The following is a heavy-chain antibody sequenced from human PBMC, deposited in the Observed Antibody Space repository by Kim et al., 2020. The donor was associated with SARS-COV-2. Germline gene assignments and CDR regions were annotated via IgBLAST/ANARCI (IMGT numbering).Heavy chain of an antibody. V-gene: IGHV3-30*04. CDR3: ARGIDYGDYRYYYYGMDV. Sequence: GGSLRLSCAASGFTFSSYAMHWVRQAPGKGLEWVAVISYDGSNKYYADSVKGRFTISRDNSKNTLYLQMNSLRAEDTAVYYCARGIDYGDYRYYYYGMDVWGQGTTVTVSS. CDR2: ISYDGSNK. J-gene: IGHJ6*02. D-gene: IGHD4-17*01. CDR1: GFTFSSYA.